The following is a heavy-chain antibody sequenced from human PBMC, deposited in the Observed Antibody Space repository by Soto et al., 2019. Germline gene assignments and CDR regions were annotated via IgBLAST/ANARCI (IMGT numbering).Heavy chain of an antibody. J-gene: IGHJ6*02. Sequence: PSQTLSLTCAISGDSVSNNSAAWNWIRQSPSRGLEWLGRTYYRSKWYYDYAVSVQSRITINSDTSKNQFSLQLNSVTPEDTAVYYCARDQVATSAYYYYGMDVWDQGTTVTVSS. CDR2: TYYRSKWYY. CDR1: GDSVSNNSAA. V-gene: IGHV6-1*01. CDR3: ARDQVATSAYYYYGMDV. D-gene: IGHD2-15*01.